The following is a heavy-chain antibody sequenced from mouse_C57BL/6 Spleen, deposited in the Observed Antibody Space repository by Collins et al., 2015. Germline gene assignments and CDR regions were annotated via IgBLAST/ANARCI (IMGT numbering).Heavy chain of an antibody. D-gene: IGHD2-3*01. CDR1: GYTFTNYG. V-gene: IGHV9-1*02. CDR3: ARGIDGYYGGMDY. Sequence: QIQLVQSGPELKKPGETVKISCKASGYTFTNYGMNWVKQAPGKGLKWMGWINTYTGEPTYADDFKGRFAFSLETSASTAYLQINNLKNEDMATYFCARGIDGYYGGMDYWGQGTSVTVSS. CDR2: INTYTGEP. J-gene: IGHJ4*01.